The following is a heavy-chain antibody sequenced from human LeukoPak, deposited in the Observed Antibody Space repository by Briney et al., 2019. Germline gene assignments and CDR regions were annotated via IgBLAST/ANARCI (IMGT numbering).Heavy chain of an antibody. CDR1: GYSFTSYW. V-gene: IGHV5-51*01. J-gene: IGHJ4*02. Sequence: GEPLKISCKGSGYSFTSYWIGWVRQMPGKGLEWMGIIYPGDSDTRYSPSFQGQVTISADKSISTAYLQWNSLKASDTAMYYCARSYYDSSGYYYSSFDYWGQGTLVTVSS. D-gene: IGHD3-22*01. CDR3: ARSYYDSSGYYYSSFDY. CDR2: IYPGDSDT.